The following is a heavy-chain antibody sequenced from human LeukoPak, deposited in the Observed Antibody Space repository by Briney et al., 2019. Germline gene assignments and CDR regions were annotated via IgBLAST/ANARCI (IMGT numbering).Heavy chain of an antibody. J-gene: IGHJ6*03. CDR1: GGSFSGYY. V-gene: IGHV4-34*01. CDR2: INHSGST. CDR3: ARGTYYYDSSGYYYRVHNYYYMDV. D-gene: IGHD3-22*01. Sequence: PSETLSLTCAVYGGSFSGYYWSWIRQPPGKGLEWIGEINHSGSTNYNPSLKSRVTISVDTSKNQFSLKLSSVTAADTAVYYCARGTYYYDSSGYYYRVHNYYYMDVWGKGTTVTVSS.